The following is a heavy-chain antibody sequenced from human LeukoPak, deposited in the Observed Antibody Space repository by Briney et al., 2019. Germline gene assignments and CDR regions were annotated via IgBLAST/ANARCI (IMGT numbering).Heavy chain of an antibody. Sequence: PSGTLSLTCAVSGGSISSSNWWSWVRQPPGKGLEWIGEIYHSGSTNYNPSLKSRVTISVDKSKNQISLKLSSVTAADTAVHYCARERGLWFGDNLAFFDYWSQGTLVTVSS. D-gene: IGHD3-10*01. CDR1: GGSISSSNW. J-gene: IGHJ4*02. CDR3: ARERGLWFGDNLAFFDY. V-gene: IGHV4-4*02. CDR2: IYHSGST.